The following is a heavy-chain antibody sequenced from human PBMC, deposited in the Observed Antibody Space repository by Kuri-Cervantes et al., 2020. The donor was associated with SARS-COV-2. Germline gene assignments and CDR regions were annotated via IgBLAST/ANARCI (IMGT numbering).Heavy chain of an antibody. V-gene: IGHV3-30*18. Sequence: GESLKISCAASGFTLGNHGMYWVRQAPGKGLEWVAHISYDGRDIHFRESVKGRFTVSRDNPKNTLYLQMNSLRLEDTGVYFCAKPGSVRGIIREDHYGLDVWGQGTTVTVSS. CDR1: GFTLGNHG. CDR2: ISYDGRDI. J-gene: IGHJ6*02. D-gene: IGHD3-10*01. CDR3: AKPGSVRGIIREDHYGLDV.